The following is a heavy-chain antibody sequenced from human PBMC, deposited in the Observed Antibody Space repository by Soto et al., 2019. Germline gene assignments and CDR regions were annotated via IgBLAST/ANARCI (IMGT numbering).Heavy chain of an antibody. CDR2: ISYDGSSK. CDR1: GFSFTTYV. V-gene: IGHV3-30*03. CDR3: FNALPRYYYYGMAV. J-gene: IGHJ6*04. Sequence: GGSVRLSCAASGFSFTTYVMHCVRQAAGKGLEWLAVISYDGSSKYYADSVKGRFTISRDSSKNTLYLQMNSLRAEDTAVYYCFNALPRYYYYGMAVWGNGTKVTVSS.